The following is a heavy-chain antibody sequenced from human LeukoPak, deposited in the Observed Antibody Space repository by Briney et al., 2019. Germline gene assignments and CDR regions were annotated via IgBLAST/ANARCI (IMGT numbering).Heavy chain of an antibody. V-gene: IGHV1-3*01. CDR3: AREGEYGDYVWNGAFDI. CDR2: INAGNGNT. J-gene: IGHJ3*02. Sequence: ASVKVSCKASGYTFTSYTMHWVRQAPGQRLEWMGWINAGNGNTKYSQKFQGRVTITRDTSASTAYMELSSLRSEDTAVYYCAREGEYGDYVWNGAFDIWGQGTMVTVSS. D-gene: IGHD4-17*01. CDR1: GYTFTSYT.